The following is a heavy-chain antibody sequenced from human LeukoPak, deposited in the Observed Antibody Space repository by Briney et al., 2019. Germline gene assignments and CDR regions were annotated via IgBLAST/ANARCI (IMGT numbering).Heavy chain of an antibody. Sequence: PGGSLRLSCAASGFTFSSYWMSWVRQASGKGLEWVANIKQDGSEKYYVDSVKGRFTISRDNAKNSLYLQMNSLRAEDTAVYYCARTSCGGDCYPGPWYFDLWGRGTLVTVSS. CDR3: ARTSCGGDCYPGPWYFDL. D-gene: IGHD2-21*02. CDR2: IKQDGSEK. V-gene: IGHV3-7*01. CDR1: GFTFSSYW. J-gene: IGHJ2*01.